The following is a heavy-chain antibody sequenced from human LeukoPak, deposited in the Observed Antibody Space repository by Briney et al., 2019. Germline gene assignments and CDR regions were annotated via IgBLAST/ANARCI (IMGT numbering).Heavy chain of an antibody. V-gene: IGHV3-48*03. D-gene: IGHD3-16*01. J-gene: IGHJ6*02. CDR1: GFTFSSYE. CDR2: ISSSGSTI. CDR3: ARDLKRGRQNYYYGMDV. Sequence: GGSLRPSCTASGFTFSSYEMNWVRQAPGKGLEWVSYISSSGSTIHYAASVKGRFTISRDNAKNSLYLQMNSLRAEDTAVYYCARDLKRGRQNYYYGMDVWGQETTVTVSS.